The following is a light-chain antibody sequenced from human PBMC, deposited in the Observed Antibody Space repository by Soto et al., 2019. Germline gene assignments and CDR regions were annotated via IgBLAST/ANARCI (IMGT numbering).Light chain of an antibody. Sequence: DIVMTQSPDSLAVSLGERATINCKSSQSVLYSSNNKNYLAWYQQKLGQSPKLLINWASTRESGVPDRFSGSGSGTDFTLTISSLQAEDVAVYYCQQFYSTPQTFGGGTKVDIK. V-gene: IGKV4-1*01. CDR3: QQFYSTPQT. J-gene: IGKJ4*01. CDR2: WAS. CDR1: QSVLYSSNNKNY.